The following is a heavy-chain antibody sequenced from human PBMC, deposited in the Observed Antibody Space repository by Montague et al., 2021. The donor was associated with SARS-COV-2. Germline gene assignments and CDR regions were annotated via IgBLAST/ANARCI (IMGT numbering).Heavy chain of an antibody. V-gene: IGHV4-59*01. CDR1: GATISSDY. CDR3: AGDRGRFWHFDL. CDR2: IYYSGST. Sequence: SETLSLTCTVSGATISSDYWSWIRQSPGKGLEWIGYIYYSGSTKCNPSLKSRVTISVDTSKSQMSLRLNSVTAADTAVYYCAGDRGRFWHFDLWGRGTLVTVSS. D-gene: IGHD5-12*01. J-gene: IGHJ2*01.